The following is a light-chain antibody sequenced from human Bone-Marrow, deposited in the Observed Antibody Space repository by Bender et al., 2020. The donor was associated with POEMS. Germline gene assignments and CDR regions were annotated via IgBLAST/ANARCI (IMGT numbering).Light chain of an antibody. CDR2: DVT. J-gene: IGLJ1*01. CDR3: FSYAGTNTFL. CDR1: SSDVGGYNY. Sequence: QSALTQPASVSGSLGQSITISCTGTSSDVGGYNYVSWYQHHPGKAPQLMIYDVTSRPSGVSNRFSGSKSGNTASLTISGLQAEDEADYYCFSYAGTNTFLFGTGTKVTVL. V-gene: IGLV2-14*03.